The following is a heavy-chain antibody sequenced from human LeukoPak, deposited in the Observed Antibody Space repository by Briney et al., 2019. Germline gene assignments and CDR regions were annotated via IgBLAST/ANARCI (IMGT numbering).Heavy chain of an antibody. J-gene: IGHJ3*02. CDR3: ARDGDYYGSGSYRDGFDI. CDR2: ISSSRSYI. D-gene: IGHD3-10*01. V-gene: IGHV3-21*01. CDR1: GFTFSSYS. Sequence: GGSLRLSCAASGFTFSSYSMNWVRQAPGKGLEWVSSISSSRSYIYYADSVKGRFTISRDNAKNSLYLQMNSLRAEDTAVYYCARDGDYYGSGSYRDGFDIWGQGTMVTVSS.